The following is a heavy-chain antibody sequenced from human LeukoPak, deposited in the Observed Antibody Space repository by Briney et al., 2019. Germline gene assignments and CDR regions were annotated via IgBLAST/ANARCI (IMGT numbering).Heavy chain of an antibody. Sequence: SGPTLVKPTQTLTLTCTFSGFSLSTSGMCVSWIRQPPGKALEWLARIDWDDDKYYSTSLKTRLTISKDTSKNQVVLTMTNMDPVDTATYYCARIAEYSYASYYFDYWGQGTLVTVSS. J-gene: IGHJ4*02. CDR1: GFSLSTSGMC. CDR3: ARIAEYSYASYYFDY. CDR2: IDWDDDK. V-gene: IGHV2-70*11. D-gene: IGHD5-18*01.